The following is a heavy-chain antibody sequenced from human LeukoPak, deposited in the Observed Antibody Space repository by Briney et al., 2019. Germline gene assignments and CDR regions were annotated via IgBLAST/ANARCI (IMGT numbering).Heavy chain of an antibody. J-gene: IGHJ5*02. CDR2: IYTSGST. CDR1: GGSISSGSYY. D-gene: IGHD2-8*01. CDR3: ARGPIVLMVYAIPADWFDP. V-gene: IGHV4-61*02. Sequence: SQTLSLTCTVSGGSISSGSYYWSWIRQPAGKRLEWIGCIYTSGSTNYNPSLKSRVTISVDTSKNQFSLKLSSVTAADTAVYYCARGPIVLMVYAIPADWFDPWGQGTLVTVSS.